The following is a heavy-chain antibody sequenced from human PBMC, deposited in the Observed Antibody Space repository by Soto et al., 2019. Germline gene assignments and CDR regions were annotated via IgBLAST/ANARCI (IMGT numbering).Heavy chain of an antibody. J-gene: IGHJ4*02. CDR3: ARDNITGLFDY. D-gene: IGHD2-8*02. V-gene: IGHV4-34*01. Sequence: SETLSLTCAVYGGSFSGYYWTWIRQPPGTGLEWIGEINHSGSTNYNPSPKSRVTISVDTSKNQFSLKLTSVTAADTAVYYCARDNITGLFDYWGQGTLVTVSS. CDR1: GGSFSGYY. CDR2: INHSGST.